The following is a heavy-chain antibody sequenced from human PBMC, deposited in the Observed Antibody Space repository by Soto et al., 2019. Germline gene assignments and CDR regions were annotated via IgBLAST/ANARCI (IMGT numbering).Heavy chain of an antibody. CDR1: GGSISSRSYH. Sequence: SETLSLTCTVSGGSISSRSYHWGWIRQPPGKGLEWIGRIYNSGSTYYNASLKSRVSISIDTSKNQFSLKLSSVTAADAAVYYCARHPVYATGWQIDYWGQGALVTVSS. D-gene: IGHD2-2*01. J-gene: IGHJ4*02. CDR2: IYNSGST. CDR3: ARHPVYATGWQIDY. V-gene: IGHV4-39*01.